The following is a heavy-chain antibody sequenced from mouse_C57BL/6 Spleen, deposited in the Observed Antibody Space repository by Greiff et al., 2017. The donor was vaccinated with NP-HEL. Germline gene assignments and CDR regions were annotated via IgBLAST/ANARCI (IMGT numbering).Heavy chain of an antibody. J-gene: IGHJ2*01. D-gene: IGHD2-3*01. V-gene: IGHV1-55*01. CDR1: GYTFTSYW. CDR2: IYPGSGST. Sequence: QVQLKQPGAELVKPGASVKMSCKASGYTFTSYWITWVKQRPGQGLEWIGDIYPGSGSTNYNEKFKSKATLTVDTSSSTAYMQLSSLTSEDSAVYYCARFYDGYYDLFDYWGQGTTLTVSS. CDR3: ARFYDGYYDLFDY.